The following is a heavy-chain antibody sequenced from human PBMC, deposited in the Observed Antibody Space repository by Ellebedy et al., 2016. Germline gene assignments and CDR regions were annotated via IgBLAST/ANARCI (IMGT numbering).Heavy chain of an antibody. Sequence: GSLRLXXAVYGGSFSGYYWSWIRQPPGKGLEWIGEINHSGSTNYNPSLKSRVTISVDTSKNQFSLKLSSVTAADTAVYYCARGIAVGPWGQGTLVTVSS. J-gene: IGHJ5*02. D-gene: IGHD2-15*01. V-gene: IGHV4-34*01. CDR2: INHSGST. CDR1: GGSFSGYY. CDR3: ARGIAVGP.